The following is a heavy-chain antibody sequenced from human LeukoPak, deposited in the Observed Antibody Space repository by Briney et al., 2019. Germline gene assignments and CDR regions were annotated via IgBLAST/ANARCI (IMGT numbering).Heavy chain of an antibody. J-gene: IGHJ4*02. D-gene: IGHD2-8*02. CDR1: GNTFTTDQ. CDR3: AREYGTGGLDY. CDR2: INPSSGST. V-gene: IGHV1-46*01. Sequence: GASVKVSCKASGNTFTTDQMHWVRQAPGQGLEWMGIINPSSGSTSYAQKCQGRVTMTRDTSTGTVYMELSSLRSEDTALYYCAREYGTGGLDYWGQGTLVTVSS.